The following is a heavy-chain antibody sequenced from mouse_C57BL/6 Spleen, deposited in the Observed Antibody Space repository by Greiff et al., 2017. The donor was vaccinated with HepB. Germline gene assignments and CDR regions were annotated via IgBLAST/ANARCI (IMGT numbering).Heavy chain of an antibody. V-gene: IGHV1-54*01. CDR2: INPGSGGT. Sequence: VQLQQSGAELVRPGPSVKVSCKASGYAFTNYLIEWVKQRPGQGLEWIGVINPGSGGTNYNEKFKGKATLTADKSSSTAYMQLSSLTSEDSAVYCCARRDYGIAYWGQGTLVTVSA. CDR3: ARRDYGIAY. D-gene: IGHD1-2*01. J-gene: IGHJ3*01. CDR1: GYAFTNYL.